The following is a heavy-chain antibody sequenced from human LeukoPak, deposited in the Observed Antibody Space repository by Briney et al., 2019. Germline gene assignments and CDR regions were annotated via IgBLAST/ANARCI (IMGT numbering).Heavy chain of an antibody. CDR2: IRYDGSNK. J-gene: IGHJ3*02. V-gene: IGHV3-30*02. CDR1: GFTFSSYG. CDR3: ANGCSGGSCYYPLVDAFDI. Sequence: PGGSLRLSCAASGFTFSSYGMHWVRQAPGKGLEWVAFIRYDGSNKYYADSVKGRFTISRDNSKNTLYLQMNSLRAEDTAVYYCANGCSGGSCYYPLVDAFDIWGQGTMVTVSS. D-gene: IGHD2-15*01.